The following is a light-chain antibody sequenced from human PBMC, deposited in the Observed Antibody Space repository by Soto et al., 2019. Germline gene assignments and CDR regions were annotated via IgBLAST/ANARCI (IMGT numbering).Light chain of an antibody. Sequence: DIQMTQSPSSLSASVGDRVTITCQASQDISNYLNWYQQKPGKAPKLLIYDASNLETGVPSRFSGSGSETDFTFPISSLQPEDVATYYCQQYDNLPLTFGGGTKVEIK. CDR3: QQYDNLPLT. CDR1: QDISNY. V-gene: IGKV1-33*01. J-gene: IGKJ4*01. CDR2: DAS.